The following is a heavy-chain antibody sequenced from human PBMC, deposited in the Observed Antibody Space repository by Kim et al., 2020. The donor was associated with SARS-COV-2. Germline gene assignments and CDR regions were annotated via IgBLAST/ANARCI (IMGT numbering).Heavy chain of an antibody. CDR3: ARQKQWLAPLDY. Sequence: SETLSLTCTVSGGSISSSSSYWDWIRQPPGKGLEWIGSIYYSGSAYYNPSLKSRVTLSVDTSKNQFSLKLSSVTAADTAVYYCARQKQWLAPLDYWGQGTLVTVSS. J-gene: IGHJ4*02. CDR2: IYYSGSA. CDR1: GGSISSSSSY. D-gene: IGHD6-19*01. V-gene: IGHV4-39*01.